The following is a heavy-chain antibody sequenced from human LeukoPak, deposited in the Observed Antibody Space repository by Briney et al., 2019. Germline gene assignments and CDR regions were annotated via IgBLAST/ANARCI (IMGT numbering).Heavy chain of an antibody. CDR2: FFQSDKS. V-gene: IGHV4-38-2*01. CDR1: GHSTTRGNY. Sequence: SETLSLTCALSGHSTTRGNYWAWFRQSPGKGLEWIATFFQSDKSFYNASLESRVTMSLDTSKSQFSLNLTSVTAADTAVYYCARVLSVPYLLDSWGRGTQVTVSS. D-gene: IGHD3-10*02. CDR3: ARVLSVPYLLDS. J-gene: IGHJ4*02.